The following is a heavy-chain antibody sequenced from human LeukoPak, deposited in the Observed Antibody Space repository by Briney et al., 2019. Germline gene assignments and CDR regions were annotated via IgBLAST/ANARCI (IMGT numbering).Heavy chain of an antibody. J-gene: IGHJ6*03. CDR3: AKGLRFLEWFPMDV. CDR1: GFTFSSYA. D-gene: IGHD3-3*01. Sequence: GGSLRLSCAASGFTFSSYAMSWVRQAPGKGLEWVSAISGSGGSTYYADPVKGRFTISRDNSKNTLYLQMNSLRAEDTAVYYCAKGLRFLEWFPMDVWGKGTTVTVSS. V-gene: IGHV3-23*01. CDR2: ISGSGGST.